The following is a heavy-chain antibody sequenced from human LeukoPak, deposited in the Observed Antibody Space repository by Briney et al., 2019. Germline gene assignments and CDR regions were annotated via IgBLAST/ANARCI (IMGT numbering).Heavy chain of an antibody. CDR1: GYTFTSYD. Sequence: ASVKVSCKASGYTFTSYDINWVGQATGQGLEWMGWMNPNSGNTGYAQKFQGRVTMTRNTSISTAYMELSSLRSEDTAVYYCARDPLGLSAALLDYWGQGTLVTVSS. V-gene: IGHV1-8*01. CDR2: MNPNSGNT. D-gene: IGHD2-15*01. J-gene: IGHJ4*02. CDR3: ARDPLGLSAALLDY.